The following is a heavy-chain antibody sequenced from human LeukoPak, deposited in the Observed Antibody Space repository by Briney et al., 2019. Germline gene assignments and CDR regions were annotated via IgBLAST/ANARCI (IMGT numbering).Heavy chain of an antibody. CDR2: ISYDGSNK. Sequence: PGRSLRLSCAASGFTFSSYGMHRVRQAPGKGLEWVAVISYDGSNKYYADSVKGRFTISRDNSKNTLYLQMNSLRAEDTAVYYCAKDPTRNFWSPGGPFDYWGQGTLVTVSS. J-gene: IGHJ4*02. D-gene: IGHD3-3*01. V-gene: IGHV3-30*18. CDR1: GFTFSSYG. CDR3: AKDPTRNFWSPGGPFDY.